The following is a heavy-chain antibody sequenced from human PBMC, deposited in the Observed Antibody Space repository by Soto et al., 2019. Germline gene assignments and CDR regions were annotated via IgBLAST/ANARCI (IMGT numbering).Heavy chain of an antibody. V-gene: IGHV1-69*13. CDR2: LIRRFGTP. Sequence: SVQVSCKASGGSFSSYANRWVRQAPGQGLEWMERLIRRFGTPNYGQKFDGRVTIAADESTSTAYMELSSVSSENTAVYYCARESGSNCSGGSCAGAHDFGSWGQGTMGTVAS. CDR3: ARESGSNCSGGSCAGAHDFGS. D-gene: IGHD2-15*01. J-gene: IGHJ3*02. CDR1: GGSFSSYA.